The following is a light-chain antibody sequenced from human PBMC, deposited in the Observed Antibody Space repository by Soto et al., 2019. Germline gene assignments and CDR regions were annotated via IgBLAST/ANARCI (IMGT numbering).Light chain of an antibody. CDR3: QHLNGYPIT. CDR2: DAS. V-gene: IGKV1-5*01. J-gene: IGKJ5*01. Sequence: DIQMTQSPSTLSASVGDRVTITCRASQDINDWLAWYQQKPGNAPKFLIYDASTLQSGVPSRFSGSGSGTDFTLTISSLQPEDFATYYCQHLNGYPITFGQGTRLEIK. CDR1: QDINDW.